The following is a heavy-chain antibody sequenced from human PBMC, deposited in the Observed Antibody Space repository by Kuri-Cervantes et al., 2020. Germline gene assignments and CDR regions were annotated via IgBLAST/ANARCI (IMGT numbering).Heavy chain of an antibody. CDR3: AKDPYGDYANSGYFQH. Sequence: GGSLRLSCAASGFTFDDYAMHWVRQAPGKGLEWVSGISWNSGSIGYADSVKGRFTISRDNAKNSLYLQMNSLRAEDTALYYCAKDPYGDYANSGYFQHWSQGTLVTVSS. D-gene: IGHD4-17*01. CDR2: ISWNSGSI. V-gene: IGHV3-9*01. J-gene: IGHJ1*01. CDR1: GFTFDDYA.